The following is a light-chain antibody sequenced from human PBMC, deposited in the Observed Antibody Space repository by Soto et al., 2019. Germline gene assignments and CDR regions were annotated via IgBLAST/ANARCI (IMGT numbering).Light chain of an antibody. CDR1: HSVEKY. J-gene: IGKJ4*01. CDR3: QQRKYWPPLT. Sequence: EVVLTQSPATLSLSPGERAILSCRASHSVEKYLVWYQQKPGQAPRLLIYDTSNRATGIPARFSGSGSETDFTLTISSLEPEDFEVYYCQQRKYWPPLTFGGGTKVELK. V-gene: IGKV3-11*01. CDR2: DTS.